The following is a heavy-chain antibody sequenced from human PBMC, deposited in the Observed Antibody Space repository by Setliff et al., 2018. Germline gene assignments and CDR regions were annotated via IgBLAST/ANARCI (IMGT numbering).Heavy chain of an antibody. CDR3: ARINFYVSSGYYYTPDC. Sequence: ASVKVSCKASGHIFNSYGISWVRQAPGKGLEWVGWISSYNDVTTYAQRFQGRVTLTKDTSTSAAYMELRSLRSDDSAVYYCARINFYVSSGYYYTPDCWGQGTLVTVSS. CDR2: ISSYNDVT. J-gene: IGHJ4*02. V-gene: IGHV1-18*01. CDR1: GHIFNSYG. D-gene: IGHD3-22*01.